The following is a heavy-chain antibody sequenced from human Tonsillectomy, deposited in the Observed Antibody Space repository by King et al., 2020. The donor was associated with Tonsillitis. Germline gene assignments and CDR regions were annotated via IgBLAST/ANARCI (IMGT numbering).Heavy chain of an antibody. CDR1: GFTFSSYS. D-gene: IGHD1-26*01. J-gene: IGHJ6*02. V-gene: IGHV3-48*01. CDR3: ARDSVPAGGYYYGMDV. Sequence: VQLVESGGGLVQPGGSLRLSCAASGFTFSSYSMNWVRQAPGKGLEWGSYISSSSSTIYYADSVKGRFTISRDNAKNSLYLQMNSLGAEDTAVYYCARDSVPAGGYYYGMDVWGQGTTVTVSS. CDR2: ISSSSSTI.